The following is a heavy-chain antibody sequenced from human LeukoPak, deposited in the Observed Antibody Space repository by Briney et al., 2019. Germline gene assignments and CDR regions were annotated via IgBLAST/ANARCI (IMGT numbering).Heavy chain of an antibody. V-gene: IGHV2-5*08. J-gene: IGHJ5*02. D-gene: IGHD6-13*01. CDR2: IYWDDDK. Sequence: TLSLTCTVSGGSVSSGSYYWSWIRQPPGKGLEWLALIYWDDDKRYSPSLKSRLTITKDTSKNQVVLTMTNMDPVDTATYYCAHRPSRQQLVYHPWGQGTLVTVSS. CDR1: GGSVSSGSYY. CDR3: AHRPSRQQLVYHP.